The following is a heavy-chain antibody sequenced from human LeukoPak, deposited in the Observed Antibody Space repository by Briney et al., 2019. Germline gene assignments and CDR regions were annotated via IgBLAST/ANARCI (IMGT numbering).Heavy chain of an antibody. CDR1: GYTFTSYD. CDR3: ARGPSMVRGVIIKWFDP. D-gene: IGHD3-10*01. V-gene: IGHV1-8*01. Sequence: GASVKVSCKASGYTFTSYDINWVRQVTGQGLEWMGWMNPNSGNTGYAQKFQGRVTMTRNTSISTAYMELSSLRSEDTAVYYCARGPSMVRGVIIKWFDPWGQGTLVTVSS. J-gene: IGHJ5*02. CDR2: MNPNSGNT.